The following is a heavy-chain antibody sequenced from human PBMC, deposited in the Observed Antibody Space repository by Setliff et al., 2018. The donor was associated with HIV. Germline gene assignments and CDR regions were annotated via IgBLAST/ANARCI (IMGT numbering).Heavy chain of an antibody. J-gene: IGHJ4*02. CDR2: INPTSGGT. CDR3: ARESGLAWSGSPFFDY. D-gene: IGHD3-3*01. CDR1: GYTLTDYY. V-gene: IGHV1-2*06. Sequence: ASVKVSCKASGYTLTDYYLGWVRQAPGQGLEWMGRINPTSGGTDYAQKFEDRVAMTTDTSKSTAYMELSRLTSDDTAVYYCARESGLAWSGSPFFDYWGQGALVTVSS.